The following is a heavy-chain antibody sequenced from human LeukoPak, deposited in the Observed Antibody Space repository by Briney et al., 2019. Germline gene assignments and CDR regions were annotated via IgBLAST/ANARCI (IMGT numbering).Heavy chain of an antibody. D-gene: IGHD2-15*01. CDR3: ARGRGAASR. Sequence: SETLSLTCAVYGVSFSGYYWSWIRQPPGKGLEWIGEINHSGSTNYNPSLKSRVTISVDTSKNQFSLKLSSVTAADTAVYYCARGRGAASRWGQGTLVTVSS. CDR1: GVSFSGYY. J-gene: IGHJ4*02. CDR2: INHSGST. V-gene: IGHV4-34*01.